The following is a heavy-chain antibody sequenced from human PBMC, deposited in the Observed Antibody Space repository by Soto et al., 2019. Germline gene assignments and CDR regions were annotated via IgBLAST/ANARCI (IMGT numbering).Heavy chain of an antibody. D-gene: IGHD5-18*01. CDR1: GGSISSSSYY. V-gene: IGHV4-39*02. J-gene: IGHJ4*02. CDR3: AREGRGYSYGTDY. Sequence: SETLSLTCTVSGGSISSSSYYWGWIRQPPGKGLEWIGSIYYSGSTYYNPSLKSRVTISVDTSKNQFSLKLSSVTAADTAVYYCAREGRGYSYGTDYWGQGTLVTVSS. CDR2: IYYSGST.